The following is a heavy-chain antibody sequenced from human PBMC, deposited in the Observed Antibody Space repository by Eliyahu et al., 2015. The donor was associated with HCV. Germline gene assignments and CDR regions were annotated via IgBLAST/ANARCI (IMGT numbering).Heavy chain of an antibody. CDR3: VTVRLHFFEW. J-gene: IGHJ4*02. Sequence: EVQLVQSGAEVKKPGTTVKISCNVSGYTFTDYYIHWVRQAPGEGLEWMGLVDPEDGETRYTKRLQGRITMAADTSTDTAYMDLSSLTSSDTAVYYCVTVRLHFFEWWGQGTLVTVSS. D-gene: IGHD3-3*01. CDR1: GYTFTDYY. CDR2: VDPEDGET. V-gene: IGHV1-69-2*01.